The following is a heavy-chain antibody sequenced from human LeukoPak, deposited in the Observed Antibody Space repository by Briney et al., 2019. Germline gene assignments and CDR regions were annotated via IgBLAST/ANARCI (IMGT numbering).Heavy chain of an antibody. Sequence: GGSLRLSCAASGFTFSGSAMHWVRRASGKGLEWVGRIRSKANSYATAYAASVKGRFTISRDDSKNTAYLQMNSLKTEDTAVYYCTRHIFAVGAVLGWGQGTLVTVSS. CDR3: TRHIFAVGAVLG. CDR1: GFTFSGSA. CDR2: IRSKANSYAT. D-gene: IGHD1-26*01. J-gene: IGHJ4*02. V-gene: IGHV3-73*01.